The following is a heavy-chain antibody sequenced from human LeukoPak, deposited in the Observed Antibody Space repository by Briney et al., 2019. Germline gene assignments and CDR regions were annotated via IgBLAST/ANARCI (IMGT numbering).Heavy chain of an antibody. Sequence: SQTQSLTCAVSGGSISSGGYSWSWIRQPPGKGLEWIGYIYHSGSTYYNPSLKSRVTISVDRSKNQFSLKLSSVTAADTAVYYCARDTHRRAGTTYYYYYYGMDVWGQGTTVTVSS. CDR1: GGSISSGGYS. V-gene: IGHV4-30-2*01. J-gene: IGHJ6*02. CDR2: IYHSGST. D-gene: IGHD6-19*01. CDR3: ARDTHRRAGTTYYYYYYGMDV.